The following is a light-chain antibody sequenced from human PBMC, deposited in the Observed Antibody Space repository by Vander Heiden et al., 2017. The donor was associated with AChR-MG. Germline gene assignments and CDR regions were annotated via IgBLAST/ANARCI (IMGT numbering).Light chain of an antibody. Sequence: SYELTQPSSVSVSPGQTARITCSGDVLAKKYPWWIQQKPGQAPVLGIDKDSGRPAGIPGLVSGSSSANTVTLTIIGAQVEDEADYYGYSAADNNWVLGGGTKL. V-gene: IGLV3-27*01. J-gene: IGLJ3*02. CDR1: VLAKKY. CDR2: KDS. CDR3: YSAADNNWV.